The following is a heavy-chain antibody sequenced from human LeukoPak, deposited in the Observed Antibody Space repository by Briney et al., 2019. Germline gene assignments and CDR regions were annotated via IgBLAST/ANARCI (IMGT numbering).Heavy chain of an antibody. Sequence: GGSLRLSCAASGFTVSSNYMSWVRQAPGKGLEWVSVIYSGGSTYYADSVKGRFTISRDNSKNTLYLQMNSLRAEDTAVYYCASLTYYYGSGSYQSLAFDIWGQGTMVTVSS. CDR2: IYSGGST. D-gene: IGHD3-10*01. V-gene: IGHV3-53*01. CDR3: ASLTYYYGSGSYQSLAFDI. CDR1: GFTVSSNY. J-gene: IGHJ3*02.